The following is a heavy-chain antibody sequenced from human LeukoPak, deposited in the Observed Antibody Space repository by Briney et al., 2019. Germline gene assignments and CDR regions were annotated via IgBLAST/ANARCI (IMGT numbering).Heavy chain of an antibody. V-gene: IGHV3-48*03. J-gene: IGHJ6*03. CDR2: ISSSGSTI. CDR1: GFTFSSYE. CDR3: ARAAAGHYYYYYMDV. D-gene: IGHD6-13*01. Sequence: PGGSLRLSCAASGFTFSSYEMNWVRQAPGKGLEWVSYISSSGSTIYYADSVKGRFTISRDNAKNSLYLQMNSLRAEDTAVYYCARAAAGHYYYYYMDVWGKGTTVTVSS.